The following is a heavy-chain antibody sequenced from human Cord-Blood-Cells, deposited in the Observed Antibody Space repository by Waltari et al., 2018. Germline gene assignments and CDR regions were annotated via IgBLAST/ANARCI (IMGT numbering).Heavy chain of an antibody. J-gene: IGHJ4*02. Sequence: QVQLQQWGAGPLNPSETLSLTCAADGGSFSGYYWTWIRQPPGKGLEWIGEINHSGSTNYNPSLKSRVTISVDTSKNQFSLKLSSVTAADTAVYYCARGRGAARHFDYWGQGTLVTVSS. CDR1: GGSFSGYY. V-gene: IGHV4-34*01. D-gene: IGHD6-6*01. CDR2: INHSGST. CDR3: ARGRGAARHFDY.